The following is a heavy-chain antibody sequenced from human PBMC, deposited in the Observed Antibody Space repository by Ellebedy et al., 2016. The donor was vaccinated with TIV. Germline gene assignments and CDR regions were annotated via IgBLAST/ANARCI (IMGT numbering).Heavy chain of an antibody. Sequence: ASVKVSCKASGYTFTSYGISWVRQAPGQGLEWLGWIHPNTGGTSYVRQFQGRVTMTRDTSISTAYMELSRLTSDDTAVYYCARGWSSGSYYPSWGQGTLVTVSS. CDR2: IHPNTGGT. D-gene: IGHD3-10*01. CDR1: GYTFTSYG. J-gene: IGHJ5*02. V-gene: IGHV1-2*02. CDR3: ARGWSSGSYYPS.